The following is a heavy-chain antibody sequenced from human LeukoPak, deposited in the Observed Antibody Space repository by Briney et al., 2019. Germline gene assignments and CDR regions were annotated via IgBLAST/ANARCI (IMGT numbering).Heavy chain of an antibody. J-gene: IGHJ3*02. V-gene: IGHV3-13*04. D-gene: IGHD3-10*01. Sequence: GRSLRLSCAASGFTFSSHDMDWVRQATGKGLEWILYIGVVGDTYYAGSVKDRFTISRENAKNSLFLQMNSLIVAGTAVFFWARVLGIDGAGSDLDEIFDISGQRTMVTASS. CDR2: IGVVGDT. CDR3: ARVLGIDGAGSDLDEIFDI. CDR1: GFTFSSHD.